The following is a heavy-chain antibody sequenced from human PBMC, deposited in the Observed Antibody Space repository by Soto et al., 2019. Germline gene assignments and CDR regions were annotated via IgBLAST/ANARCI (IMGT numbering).Heavy chain of an antibody. CDR3: ARVFQDYGMDV. CDR2: INAYNGNT. CDR1: GYTFTSYA. Sequence: ASVKVSCKASGYTFTSYAMHWVRQAPGQRLEWMGWINAYNGNTKYSQKLQGRVTMTTDTSTSTAYMELRSLRSDDTAVYYCARVFQDYGMDVWGQGTTVTVSS. V-gene: IGHV1-3*01. J-gene: IGHJ6*02.